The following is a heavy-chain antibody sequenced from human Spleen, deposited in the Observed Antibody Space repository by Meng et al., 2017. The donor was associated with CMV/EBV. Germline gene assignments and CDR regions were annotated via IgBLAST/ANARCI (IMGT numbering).Heavy chain of an antibody. CDR1: GFTFSNYW. Sequence: GESLKISCAASGFTFSNYWMSWVRQAPGKGLECVANIKQDGSEKYYVDSVKGRFTISRDNAKNSLYLQMDSLRAEDTAVYYCARETYYYDGWGQGTLVTVSS. J-gene: IGHJ4*02. CDR3: ARETYYYDG. CDR2: IKQDGSEK. V-gene: IGHV3-7*01. D-gene: IGHD3-22*01.